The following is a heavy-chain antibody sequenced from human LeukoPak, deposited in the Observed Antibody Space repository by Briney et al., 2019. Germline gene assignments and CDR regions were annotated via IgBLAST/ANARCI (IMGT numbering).Heavy chain of an antibody. V-gene: IGHV3-64D*09. J-gene: IGHJ6*02. CDR1: GFTFSRYG. CDR3: VNPGWNYDSSGYSYYYGMAV. D-gene: IGHD3-22*01. CDR2: IVSNGDST. Sequence: PGGSLRLSFSASGFTFSRYGMHWVRQAPGKGLEYVSAIVSNGDSTYYADSVKGRFTISRDNAKNTLYLQMSSLRPDDTAVYYCVNPGWNYDSSGYSYYYGMAVWGQATTVTVSS.